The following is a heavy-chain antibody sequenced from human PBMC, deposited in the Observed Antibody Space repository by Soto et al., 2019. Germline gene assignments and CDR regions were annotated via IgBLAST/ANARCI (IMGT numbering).Heavy chain of an antibody. CDR1: GGSISSSSYY. CDR2: IYYSGST. D-gene: IGHD2-15*01. Sequence: LCGGSISSSSYYWGWIRQPPGKGLEWIGSIYYSGSTYYNPSLKSRVTISVDTSKNQFSLKLSSVTAADTAVYYCARRAYCFDPWGQGTLVTVSS. V-gene: IGHV4-39*01. CDR3: ARRAYCFDP. J-gene: IGHJ5*02.